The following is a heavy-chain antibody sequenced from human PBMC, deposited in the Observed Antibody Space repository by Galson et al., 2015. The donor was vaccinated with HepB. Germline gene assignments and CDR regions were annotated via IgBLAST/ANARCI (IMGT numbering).Heavy chain of an antibody. D-gene: IGHD4/OR15-4a*01. CDR1: GYTFTSNG. CDR3: ARDRDYRFDF. Sequence: SVKVSCKASGYTFTSNGISWVRQTPRQGLEWLGWISPYGGNTKYAQKYQGRITLTRDTSTSTAYLELRSLRSDDTAVYYCARDRDYRFDFWGQGTRVTVSS. J-gene: IGHJ4*02. CDR2: ISPYGGNT. V-gene: IGHV1-18*04.